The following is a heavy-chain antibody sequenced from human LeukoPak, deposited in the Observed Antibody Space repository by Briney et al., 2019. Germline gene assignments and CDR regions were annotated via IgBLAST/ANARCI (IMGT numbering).Heavy chain of an antibody. V-gene: IGHV4-59*12. D-gene: IGHD6-25*01. J-gene: IGHJ6*03. CDR2: IYYSGST. CDR3: AKDFSSASYTYYYYYMDV. Sequence: SETLSLTCTVSGGSISSYYWSWIRQPPGKGLEWIGYIYYSGSTNYNPSLKSRVTISVDTSKNQFSLKVSSVTAADMAIYYCAKDFSSASYTYYYYYMDVWGKGTTVTVSS. CDR1: GGSISSYY.